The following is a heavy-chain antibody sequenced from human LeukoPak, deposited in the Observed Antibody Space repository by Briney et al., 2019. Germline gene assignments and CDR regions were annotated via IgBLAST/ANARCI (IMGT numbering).Heavy chain of an antibody. J-gene: IGHJ4*02. D-gene: IGHD2-15*01. CDR2: ISFDGRNK. CDR1: GFTLNSYA. Sequence: GRSLRLSCAASGFTLNSYAMHWVRQAPGKGLEWVAVISFDGRNKYYADSVKGRFTISRDNSKNTLYLQMNSLRAEDTAVYYCAKVQVQDIMPPLGSWGQGTLVTVSS. CDR3: AKVQVQDIMPPLGS. V-gene: IGHV3-30*18.